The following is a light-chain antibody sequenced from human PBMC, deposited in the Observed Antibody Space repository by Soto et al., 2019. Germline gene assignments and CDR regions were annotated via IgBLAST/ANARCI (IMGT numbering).Light chain of an antibody. CDR3: QQYDNWPPRWT. J-gene: IGKJ2*01. V-gene: IGKV3-15*01. CDR2: GAS. CDR1: QSVGTN. Sequence: EIVMTQSPATLSVSPAQRVTLSSRAIQSVGTNLAWYQQKPGQAPRLLILGASTRASGIPAKFSGSGSGTEFTLSIGSLQSEDFAIYYCQQYDNWPPRWTFGQGTKVDIK.